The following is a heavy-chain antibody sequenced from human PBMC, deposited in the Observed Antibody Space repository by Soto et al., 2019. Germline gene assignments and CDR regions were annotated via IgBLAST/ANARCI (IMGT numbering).Heavy chain of an antibody. D-gene: IGHD2-15*01. CDR2: ISSSGNTI. CDR3: AEMGSEDSEDPGFY. V-gene: IGHV3-11*01. J-gene: IGHJ4*02. CDR1: GFTFSDYY. Sequence: QVQLVESGGGLVKTSGSLRIACAASGFTFSDYYMSWVRQAPGKGLEWVSDISSSGNTIYYADSVKGGFTISRDNAKNSVDRQMRSLRDDDAALYFCAEMGSEDSEDPGFYGGQGTLVSV.